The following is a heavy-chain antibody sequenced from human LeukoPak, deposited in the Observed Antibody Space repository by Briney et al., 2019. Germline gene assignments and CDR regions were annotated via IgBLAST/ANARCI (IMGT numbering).Heavy chain of an antibody. V-gene: IGHV3-7*01. CDR3: ASDDYYYDSSGHGDY. Sequence: GGSLRLSCAASGFTFSRYWINWVRQAPGKGLEWVANINQDGSEKYYVDSVKGRFTISRDNAKNSLYLQMNSLRAEDTAVYYCASDDYYYDSSGHGDYWGQGTLVTVSS. J-gene: IGHJ4*02. CDR2: INQDGSEK. CDR1: GFTFSRYW. D-gene: IGHD3-22*01.